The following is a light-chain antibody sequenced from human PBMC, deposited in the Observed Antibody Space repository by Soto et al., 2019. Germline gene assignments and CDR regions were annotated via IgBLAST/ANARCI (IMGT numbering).Light chain of an antibody. CDR3: QKYNSAPHT. Sequence: DIQMTQSPSSLSASVGDRVTITCRASQGISNXXAXYQQKPGKVPKLLIYAASTLQSGVPSRFSRSGSGTDFTLTISSLXPEXXXXYYCQKYNSAPHTFGXXXXXEIK. CDR1: QGISNX. J-gene: IGKJ2*01. CDR2: AAS. V-gene: IGKV1-27*01.